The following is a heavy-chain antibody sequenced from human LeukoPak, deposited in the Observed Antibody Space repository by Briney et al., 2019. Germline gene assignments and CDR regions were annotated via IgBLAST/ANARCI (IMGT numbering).Heavy chain of an antibody. CDR1: GYTFTGYY. D-gene: IGHD2-8*02. J-gene: IGHJ4*02. CDR2: INLNSGGT. CDR3: ASVSLAVFR. V-gene: IGHV1-2*02. Sequence: ASVNLSFTSSGYTFTGYYMHWVRHAPAQGLELMGWINLNSGGTNYAEKFQGRVTKFRDTSISTAYMALSRMRSDDSAVYCCASVSLAVFRWGQGTLVTVSS.